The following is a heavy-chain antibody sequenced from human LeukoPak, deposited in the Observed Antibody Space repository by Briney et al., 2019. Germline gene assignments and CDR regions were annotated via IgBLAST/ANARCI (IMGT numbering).Heavy chain of an antibody. J-gene: IGHJ4*02. CDR2: IYTSGST. CDR3: ARDVGSFLGPYDSSGYYDY. D-gene: IGHD3-22*01. Sequence: SETLSLTCTVSGGSISSGSYYWSWIRQPVGKGLEWIVRIYTSGSTNYNPSLKSRVTISVDTSKNQFSLKLSSVTAADTAVYYCARDVGSFLGPYDSSGYYDYWGQGTLVTVSS. V-gene: IGHV4-61*02. CDR1: GGSISSGSYY.